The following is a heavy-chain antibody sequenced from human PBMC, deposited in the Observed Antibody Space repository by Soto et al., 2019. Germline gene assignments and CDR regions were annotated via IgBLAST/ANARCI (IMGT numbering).Heavy chain of an antibody. J-gene: IGHJ6*02. CDR2: INHSGST. Sequence: SETLSLPCAVYGGSFSGYYWSWIRQPPGKGLEWIGEINHSGSTHYNPSLKSQFTISVDTSKNQVSLKLRSVTAADTAVYYCARLPPSTNWGRGVDYYGMDVWGQVTMVTVSS. D-gene: IGHD7-27*01. CDR3: ARLPPSTNWGRGVDYYGMDV. V-gene: IGHV4-34*01. CDR1: GGSFSGYY.